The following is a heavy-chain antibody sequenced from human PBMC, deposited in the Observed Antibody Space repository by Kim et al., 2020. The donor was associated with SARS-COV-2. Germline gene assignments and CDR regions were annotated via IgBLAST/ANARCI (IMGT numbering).Heavy chain of an antibody. Sequence: GGSLRLSCAASGFTFSSYGMHWVRQAPGKGLEWVAVISYDGSNKYYADSVKGRFTISRDNSKNTLYLQMNSLRAEDTAVYYCAKDTVFRLSSGYYYFDYWGQGTLVTVSS. V-gene: IGHV3-30*18. CDR1: GFTFSSYG. J-gene: IGHJ4*02. CDR3: AKDTVFRLSSGYYYFDY. D-gene: IGHD3-22*01. CDR2: ISYDGSNK.